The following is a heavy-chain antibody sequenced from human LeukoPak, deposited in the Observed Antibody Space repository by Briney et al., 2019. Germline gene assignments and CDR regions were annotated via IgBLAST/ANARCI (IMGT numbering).Heavy chain of an antibody. Sequence: GGSLRLSCAASGFTFDDYAMHWVRQAPGKGLEWVSLISWDGGSTYYADSVKGRFTISRDNSKNSLYLQMNSLRAEDTALYYCAKPNVRYCSGGSCYLDYWGQGTLVTVSS. J-gene: IGHJ4*02. D-gene: IGHD2-15*01. CDR3: AKPNVRYCSGGSCYLDY. CDR1: GFTFDDYA. CDR2: ISWDGGST. V-gene: IGHV3-43D*03.